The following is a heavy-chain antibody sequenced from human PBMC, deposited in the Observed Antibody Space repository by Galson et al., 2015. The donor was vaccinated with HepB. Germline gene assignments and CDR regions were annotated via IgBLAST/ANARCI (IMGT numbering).Heavy chain of an antibody. CDR2: TYYRSKWYN. Sequence: CAISGDSVSSNSAAWNWIRQSPSRGLEWLGRTYYRSKWYNDYAVSVKSRITINPDTSKNQFSLQLNSLTPEDTAVYYCARAMATMVRGVIRGRFFDYWGRAPLFTVSS. D-gene: IGHD3-10*01. CDR3: ARAMATMVRGVIRGRFFDY. V-gene: IGHV6-1*01. J-gene: IGHJ4*02. CDR1: GDSVSSNSAA.